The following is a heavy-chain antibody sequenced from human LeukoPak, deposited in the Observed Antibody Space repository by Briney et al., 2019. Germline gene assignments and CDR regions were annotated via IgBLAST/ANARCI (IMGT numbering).Heavy chain of an antibody. J-gene: IGHJ6*02. Sequence: PGGSLGLSCAAPGFMFHDYAIHWVRQAPGKGLEWVSLISGDGGSTFYADSVKGRFTISRDNSKNTLYLQMNSLRVEDTAVYYCARDRPRAVWGQGTTVTVSS. CDR3: ARDRPRAV. CDR2: ISGDGGST. CDR1: GFMFHDYA. V-gene: IGHV3-43*02.